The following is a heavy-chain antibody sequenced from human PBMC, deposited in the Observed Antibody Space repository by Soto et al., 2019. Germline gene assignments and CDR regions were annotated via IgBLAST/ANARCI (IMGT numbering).Heavy chain of an antibody. V-gene: IGHV3-23*01. J-gene: IGHJ4*02. CDR3: AKRGRGAVAFDY. CDR2: ISGSGGST. Sequence: GGSLRLSCAASGFTFSCYAMSWVRQAPGKGLDWVSNISGSGGSTYYADSVKGRFTISRDNSKNTLHLQMNSLRVEDTAVYYCAKRGRGAVAFDYWGQGTLVTVSS. CDR1: GFTFSCYA. D-gene: IGHD6-19*01.